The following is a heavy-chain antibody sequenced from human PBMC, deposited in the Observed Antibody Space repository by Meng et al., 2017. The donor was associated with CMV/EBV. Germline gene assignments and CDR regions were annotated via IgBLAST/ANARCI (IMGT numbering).Heavy chain of an antibody. J-gene: IGHJ4*02. CDR1: GGSISSSSYY. V-gene: IGHV4-39*01. CDR3: ARLAAAGLATLDY. D-gene: IGHD6-13*01. Sequence: GSLRLSCTVSGGSISSSSYYWGWIRQPPGKGLEWIGGIYYSGSTYYNPSLKSRVTISVDTSKNQFSLKLSSVTAADTAVYYCARLAAAGLATLDYWGQGTLVTVSS. CDR2: IYYSGST.